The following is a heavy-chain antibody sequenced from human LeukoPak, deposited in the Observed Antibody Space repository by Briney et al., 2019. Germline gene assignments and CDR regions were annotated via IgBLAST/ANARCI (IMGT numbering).Heavy chain of an antibody. CDR3: ARGDLASIAAGDY. D-gene: IGHD6-6*01. CDR2: ISYDGRTK. V-gene: IGHV3-30*04. Sequence: GGSLRLSCSASGFIFSDYGMHWVRQAPGKGLEWLAFISYDGRTKNYADSVKGRFTFSRDNSKDTLYLQMNNLRVEDTAVYFCARGDLASIAAGDYWGQGTLVTVSS. J-gene: IGHJ4*02. CDR1: GFIFSDYG.